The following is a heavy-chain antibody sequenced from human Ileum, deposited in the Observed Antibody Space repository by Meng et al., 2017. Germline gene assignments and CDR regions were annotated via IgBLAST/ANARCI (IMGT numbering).Heavy chain of an antibody. V-gene: IGHV1-2*05. CDR3: ARDDRGTEFDP. CDR1: GYIFTGYF. CDR2: INPTSGGT. Sequence: ASVKVSCKASGYIFTGYFIHWVRQAPGQGLEWMGRINPTSGGTNYAQKFQGRVTLTRDTSISTAYMELRSLTSDDTDVYYCARDDRGTEFDPWGQGTLVTVSS. D-gene: IGHD1-1*01. J-gene: IGHJ5*02.